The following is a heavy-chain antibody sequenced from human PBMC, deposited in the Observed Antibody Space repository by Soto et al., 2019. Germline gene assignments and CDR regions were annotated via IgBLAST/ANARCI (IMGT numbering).Heavy chain of an antibody. Sequence: GASVKVSCKASGYTFTSYGISWVRQAPGQGLEWMGWISAYNGNTNYAQKLQGRVTMTTDTSTSTAYMELRSLRSDDTAVYYCARVLYSSGWPSPLHYWGQGTLVTVSS. CDR1: GYTFTSYG. CDR2: ISAYNGNT. V-gene: IGHV1-18*01. CDR3: ARVLYSSGWPSPLHY. J-gene: IGHJ4*02. D-gene: IGHD6-19*01.